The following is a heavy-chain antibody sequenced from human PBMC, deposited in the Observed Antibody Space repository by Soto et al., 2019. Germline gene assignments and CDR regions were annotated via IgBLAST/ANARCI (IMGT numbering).Heavy chain of an antibody. Sequence: SLRLSCAASGFTFSSYAMSWVRQAPGKGLEWVSAISGSGGSTYYADSVKGRFTISRDNSKNTLYLQMKSLRAEDTAVYYCAKAAQDDYGYYYYYMDVWGKGTTVTVSS. J-gene: IGHJ6*03. D-gene: IGHD4-17*01. CDR1: GFTFSSYA. CDR2: ISGSGGST. CDR3: AKAAQDDYGYYYYYMDV. V-gene: IGHV3-23*01.